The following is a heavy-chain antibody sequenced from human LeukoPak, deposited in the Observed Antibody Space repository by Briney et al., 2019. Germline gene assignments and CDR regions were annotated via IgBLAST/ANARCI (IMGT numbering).Heavy chain of an antibody. V-gene: IGHV4-59*06. CDR1: GDSISSYY. CDR3: ARAVSVVPGEPSERYFDY. CDR2: IYYSGST. Sequence: SETLSLTCTVSGDSISSYYWSWIRQHPGKGLEWIGYIYYSGSTYYNPSLKSRVTISVDTSKNQFSLKLSSVTAADTAVYYCARAVSVVPGEPSERYFDYWGQGTLVTVSS. J-gene: IGHJ4*02. D-gene: IGHD2-2*01.